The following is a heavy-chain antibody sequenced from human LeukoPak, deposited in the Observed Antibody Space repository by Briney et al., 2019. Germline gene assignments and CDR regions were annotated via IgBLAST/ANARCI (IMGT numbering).Heavy chain of an antibody. J-gene: IGHJ4*02. D-gene: IGHD5-12*01. Sequence: PGGSLRLSCAASGFTFSDYYMSWIRQAPGKGLEWVSYISSGGSTIYYADSVKGRFTISRDNAKNSLYLQMNSLRAEDTAVYYCARGPRGGYSAYDQGRWGQGTLVTVSS. CDR2: ISSGGSTI. V-gene: IGHV3-11*01. CDR3: ARGPRGGYSAYDQGR. CDR1: GFTFSDYY.